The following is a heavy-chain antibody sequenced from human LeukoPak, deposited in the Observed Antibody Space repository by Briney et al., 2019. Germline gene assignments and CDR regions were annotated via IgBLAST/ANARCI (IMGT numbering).Heavy chain of an antibody. J-gene: IGHJ4*02. Sequence: SQTLSLTCTVSGFSISSGSYYWGWIRQPAGRGLEWIGRIYTSGSTNYNPSLKSRITISVDTSKNQFSLKLSSVTAADTAVYYCARIRCSGGSCSLFDYWGQGTLVTVSS. CDR2: IYTSGST. D-gene: IGHD2-15*01. CDR3: ARIRCSGGSCSLFDY. CDR1: GFSISSGSYY. V-gene: IGHV4-61*02.